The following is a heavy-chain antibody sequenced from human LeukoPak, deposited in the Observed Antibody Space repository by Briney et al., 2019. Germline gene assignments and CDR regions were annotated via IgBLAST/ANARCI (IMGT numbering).Heavy chain of an antibody. CDR1: GGSLSSGSYY. D-gene: IGHD4-17*01. CDR3: ARDRGENGDYDGLFYYYGMDV. J-gene: IGHJ6*04. V-gene: IGHV4-61*01. Sequence: LETLSLTCTVSGGSLSSGSYYWSWLRQPPGKGLEWIGYIYYSGSTNYNPSLKSRVTISVDTSKNQFSLKLSSVTAADTAVYYCARDRGENGDYDGLFYYYGMDVWGKGTTVTVSS. CDR2: IYYSGST.